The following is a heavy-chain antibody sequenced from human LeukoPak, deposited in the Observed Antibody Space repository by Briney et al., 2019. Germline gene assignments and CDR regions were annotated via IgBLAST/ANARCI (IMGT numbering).Heavy chain of an antibody. J-gene: IGHJ3*02. CDR3: AKERVRCSSTSCYPDAFDI. D-gene: IGHD2-2*01. CDR2: ISGGGGGT. V-gene: IGHV3-23*01. CDR1: GFTFSGYG. Sequence: PGGSLRLSCAASGFTFSGYGMSWVRQAPGKGLEWVSGISGGGGGTYYADSVKGRFTISRDNFENTLYLQMNSLRAEDTAIYYCAKERVRCSSTSCYPDAFDIWGQGTMFTVSS.